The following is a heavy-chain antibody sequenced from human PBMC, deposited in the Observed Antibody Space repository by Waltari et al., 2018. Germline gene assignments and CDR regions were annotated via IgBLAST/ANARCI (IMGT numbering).Heavy chain of an antibody. Sequence: QLQLQESGPGLVKPSETLSLTCTVSGGSISSYYSSWLRPPPGKGLEWSGDIYYSGSNNSIPSLKSQATLSVETSKNQFSRKRSSVTAAGTAVYYCARFRYCSSTSCLRVGFDPWGQGTLVTVSS. D-gene: IGHD2-2*01. J-gene: IGHJ5*02. CDR1: GGSISSYY. CDR2: IYYSGSN. CDR3: ARFRYCSSTSCLRVGFDP. V-gene: IGHV4-59*01.